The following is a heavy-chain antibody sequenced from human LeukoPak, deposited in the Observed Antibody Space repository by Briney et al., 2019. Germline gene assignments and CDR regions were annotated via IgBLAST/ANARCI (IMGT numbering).Heavy chain of an antibody. V-gene: IGHV6-1*01. Sequence: SQTLSLTCAISGDSVSSNSATWTWIRQSPSRGLEWLGRTYYRSKWYNDYVVSAKSRITINPDTSRNQFSLQLYSVTPEDTAVYYCARGSSSNSWYFDYWGQGTLVTVSS. CDR1: GDSVSSNSAT. D-gene: IGHD6-13*01. CDR2: TYYRSKWYN. J-gene: IGHJ4*02. CDR3: ARGSSSNSWYFDY.